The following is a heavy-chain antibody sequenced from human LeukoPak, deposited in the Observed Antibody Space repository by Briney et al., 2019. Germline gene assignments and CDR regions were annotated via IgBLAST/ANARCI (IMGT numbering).Heavy chain of an antibody. CDR1: GFTFFNYG. J-gene: IGHJ4*02. CDR2: IWNDGSYK. Sequence: GGSLRLSCAASGFTFFNYGMHWVRQAPGKGLDWVAVIWNDGSYKYYADPVKGRFTISRDNPKNTLYLQMNSLRAEDTAIYYCAKVVQYTASTGTCLDHWGQGTLVTVSS. V-gene: IGHV3-33*06. D-gene: IGHD6-13*01. CDR3: AKVVQYTASTGTCLDH.